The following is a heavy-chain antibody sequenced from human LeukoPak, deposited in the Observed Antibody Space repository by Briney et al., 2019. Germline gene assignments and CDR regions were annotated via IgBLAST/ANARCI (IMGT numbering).Heavy chain of an antibody. CDR1: GGSFSGYY. D-gene: IGHD3-10*01. V-gene: IGHV4-34*01. J-gene: IGHJ4*02. Sequence: SETLSLTCAVYGGSFSGYYWSWIRQPPGKRLEWIGEINHSGSTNYNPSLKSRVTISVDTSKNQFSLKLSSVTAADTAVYYCARVRGVIISIFDYWGQGTLVTVSS. CDR2: INHSGST. CDR3: ARVRGVIISIFDY.